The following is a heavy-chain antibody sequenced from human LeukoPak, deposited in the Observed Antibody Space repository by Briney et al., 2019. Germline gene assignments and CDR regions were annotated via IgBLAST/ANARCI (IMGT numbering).Heavy chain of an antibody. CDR2: IYSGGST. D-gene: IGHD3-10*01. Sequence: SGGSLRLSCAASGFTVSSNYMSWVRQAPGKGLEWVSVIYSGGSTYYADSVKGRFTISRDNSKNTLYLQMNSLRAEDTAVYYCAAGITSRNWFDPWGQGTLVTVSS. J-gene: IGHJ5*02. V-gene: IGHV3-53*01. CDR3: AAGITSRNWFDP. CDR1: GFTVSSNY.